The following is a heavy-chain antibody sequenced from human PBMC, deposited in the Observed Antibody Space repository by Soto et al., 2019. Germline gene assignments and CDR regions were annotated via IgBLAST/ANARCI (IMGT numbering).Heavy chain of an antibody. J-gene: IGHJ4*02. V-gene: IGHV3-66*04. CDR2: IYSGGST. D-gene: IGHD4-17*01. CDR1: GFTVSSNY. CDR3: ARQTTTVTTYEEIDY. Sequence: EVQLVESGGGLVQPGGXLRLSCAASGFTVSSNYMSWVRQAPGKGLEWXXVIYSGGSTYYADSVKGRFTISRDNSKNTLYLQMNSLRAEDTAVYYCARQTTTVTTYEEIDYWGQGTLVTVSS.